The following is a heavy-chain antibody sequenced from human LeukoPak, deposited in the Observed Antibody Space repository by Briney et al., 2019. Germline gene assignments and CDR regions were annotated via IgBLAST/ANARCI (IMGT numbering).Heavy chain of an antibody. CDR1: GFTFSSYS. CDR3: ARALHPYGDYSY. J-gene: IGHJ4*02. D-gene: IGHD4-17*01. CDR2: ISSSSSYI. Sequence: GGSLRLSCAASGFTFSSYSMNWVRQAPGKGLEWVSSISSSSSYIYYADSVKGRFTISRDNAKNSLYLQMNSLRAEDTAVYYCARALHPYGDYSYWGQGTLVTVSS. V-gene: IGHV3-21*01.